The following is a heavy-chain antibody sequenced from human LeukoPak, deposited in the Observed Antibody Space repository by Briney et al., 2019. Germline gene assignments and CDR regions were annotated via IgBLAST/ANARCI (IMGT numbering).Heavy chain of an antibody. CDR2: IYYSGST. Sequence: SETLSLTCTVSGVSISSGGYYCSWIRQHPGKGLEWIGYIYYSGSTYYNPSLKSRVTISVDTSKNQFSLKLSSVTAADTAVYYCARDRSLYGGADAFDIWGQGTMVTVSS. J-gene: IGHJ3*02. CDR1: GVSISSGGYY. V-gene: IGHV4-31*03. D-gene: IGHD4-23*01. CDR3: ARDRSLYGGADAFDI.